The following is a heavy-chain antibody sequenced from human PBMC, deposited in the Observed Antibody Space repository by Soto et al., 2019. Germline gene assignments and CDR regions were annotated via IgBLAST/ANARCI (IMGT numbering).Heavy chain of an antibody. Sequence: QVQLQESGPGLVKPSETLSLTCTVSGGSVSSDISYYWTWIRQPPGKGLEWIGHIYTNGNTNYNPSLKSRVTISLDTSKNQFSLKLTSVTAADTALYYCAREYNPWGQGTLVTVSS. J-gene: IGHJ5*02. CDR1: GGSVSSDISYY. D-gene: IGHD1-1*01. CDR3: AREYNP. V-gene: IGHV4-61*01. CDR2: IYTNGNT.